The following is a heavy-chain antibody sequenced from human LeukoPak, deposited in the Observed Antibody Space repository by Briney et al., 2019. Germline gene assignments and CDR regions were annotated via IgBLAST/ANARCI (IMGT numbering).Heavy chain of an antibody. CDR2: IYYSGST. V-gene: IGHV4-59*12. Sequence: SETLSLTCTVSGGSISSYYWSWIRQPPGKGLEWIGYIYYSGSTNYNPSLKSRVTISMDTSKNQFSLNLRSVTAADTAVYYCANKAYCSTTSCYHAGFWGQGTLVTVSS. J-gene: IGHJ4*02. D-gene: IGHD2-2*01. CDR1: GGSISSYY. CDR3: ANKAYCSTTSCYHAGF.